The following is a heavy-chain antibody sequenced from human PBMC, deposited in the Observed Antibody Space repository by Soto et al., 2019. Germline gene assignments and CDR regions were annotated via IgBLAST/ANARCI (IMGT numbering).Heavy chain of an antibody. CDR2: IFSSGST. V-gene: IGHV4-39*01. J-gene: IGHJ5*02. CDR3: AAGYTYGCFDP. CDR1: GGSISIIGSF. D-gene: IGHD5-18*01. Sequence: SETLSLTCTVSGGSISIIGSFWGWLRQPPGKALEWLGNIFSSGSTYYNPSLKSRVTISIDTSKNQFSLRLSSMTAADTAVYFCAAGYTYGCFDPWGQGTQVTVSS.